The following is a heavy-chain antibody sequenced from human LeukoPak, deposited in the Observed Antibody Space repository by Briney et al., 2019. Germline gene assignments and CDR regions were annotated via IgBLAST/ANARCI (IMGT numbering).Heavy chain of an antibody. CDR1: GGSISSYY. J-gene: IGHJ4*02. D-gene: IGHD3-3*01. CDR3: ARHAGRITIFDY. CDR2: IYYSGST. V-gene: IGHV4-59*08. Sequence: SETLSLTCTVSGGSISSYYWSWIRQPPGKGLERIGYIYYSGSTNYNPSLKSRVTISVDTSKNQFSLKLSSVTAADTAVYYRARHAGRITIFDYWGQGTLVTVSS.